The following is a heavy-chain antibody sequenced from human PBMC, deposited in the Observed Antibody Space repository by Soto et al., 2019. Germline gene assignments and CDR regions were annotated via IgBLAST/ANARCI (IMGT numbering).Heavy chain of an antibody. Sequence: QVPLVESGGGVVQPGRSLRLSCAASGFTFSSYAMHWVRQAPGKGLEWVAVISYDGSNKYYADSVKGRFTISRDNSKNTLYLQMNSLRAEDTAVYYCARVGYYGSGSYYNWFDPWGQGTLVTVSS. CDR1: GFTFSSYA. D-gene: IGHD3-10*01. CDR3: ARVGYYGSGSYYNWFDP. CDR2: ISYDGSNK. V-gene: IGHV3-30-3*01. J-gene: IGHJ5*02.